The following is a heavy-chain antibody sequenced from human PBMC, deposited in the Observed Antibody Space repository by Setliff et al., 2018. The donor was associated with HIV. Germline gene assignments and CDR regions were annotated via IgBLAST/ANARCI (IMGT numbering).Heavy chain of an antibody. CDR1: GDSISSYY. CDR2: IYIYNSGST. CDR3: AKRTFGSGRLDP. J-gene: IGHJ5*02. D-gene: IGHD3-16*01. Sequence: PSETLSLTCTVSGDSISSYYWSWIRQPPGKGLEWIGYIYIYNSGSTNYNPSLTSRVTISADTSRNQFSLKLTSVTAADTAVYYCAKRTFGSGRLDPWGQGTLVTVSS. V-gene: IGHV4-59*01.